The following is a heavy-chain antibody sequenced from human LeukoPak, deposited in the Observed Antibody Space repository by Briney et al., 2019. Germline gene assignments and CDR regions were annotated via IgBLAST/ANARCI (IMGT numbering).Heavy chain of an antibody. CDR3: ARMGVYSGYFTH. D-gene: IGHD5-12*01. CDR1: GGSISTYY. J-gene: IGHJ4*02. CDR2: IHYSGTT. Sequence: SETLSLTCTVSGGSISTYYWSWIRQPPGKGLEWIGYIHYSGTTNYNPSLKNRVTISLDTSKNQFSLNLSSVTAADTAVYYCARMGVYSGYFTHWGPGTLVTVSS. V-gene: IGHV4-59*08.